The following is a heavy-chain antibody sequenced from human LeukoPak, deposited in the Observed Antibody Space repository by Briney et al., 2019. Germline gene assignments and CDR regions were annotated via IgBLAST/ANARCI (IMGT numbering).Heavy chain of an antibody. CDR1: RYSFTNYW. CDR2: IYPGDSDT. CDR3: ARHGQYYYYGMDV. V-gene: IGHV5-51*01. J-gene: IGHJ6*02. Sequence: GESLRISCKGSRYSFTNYWIGWVRQMPGKGLEWMGIIYPGDSDTRYSPSFRGQVTISADKSISTAYLQWSSLRASDTAMYYCARHGQYYYYGMDVWGQGTTVTVSS.